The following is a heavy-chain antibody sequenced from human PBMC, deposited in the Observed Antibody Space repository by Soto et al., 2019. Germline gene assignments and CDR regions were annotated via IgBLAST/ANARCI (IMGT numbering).Heavy chain of an antibody. Sequence: QVQLVQSGAEVKKPGASVKVSCKASGYTFTGYYMHWVRQAPGQGLEWMGWINPNSGGTNYAQKFQGRVTMTRDTSISTAYMELSRLRSDDTAVYYCAKSIRGYSGYSGMDVWGHGTTVTVSS. CDR1: GYTFTGYY. CDR3: AKSIRGYSGYSGMDV. V-gene: IGHV1-2*02. J-gene: IGHJ6*02. D-gene: IGHD5-12*01. CDR2: INPNSGGT.